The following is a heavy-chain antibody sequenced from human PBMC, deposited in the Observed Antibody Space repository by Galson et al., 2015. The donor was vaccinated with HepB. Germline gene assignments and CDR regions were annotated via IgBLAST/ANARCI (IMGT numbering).Heavy chain of an antibody. D-gene: IGHD4-17*01. CDR1: GYILSSYY. J-gene: IGHJ4*02. CDR2: ISSNSGYM. CDR3: ARELTTVTRTGFDY. Sequence: SLRLSCAASGYILSSYYMNWVRQAPGKGLEWVSSISSNSGYMYYADSVKGRFTISRDNAKNSLYLQMDSLRAEDTAAYYCARELTTVTRTGFDYWAREPWSPSPQ. V-gene: IGHV3-21*06.